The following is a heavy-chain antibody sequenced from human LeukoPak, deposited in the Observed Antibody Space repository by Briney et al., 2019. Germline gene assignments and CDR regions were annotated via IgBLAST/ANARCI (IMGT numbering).Heavy chain of an antibody. J-gene: IGHJ5*02. CDR3: IAFESGRYH. CDR1: GFSFTNAW. V-gene: IGHV3-15*01. Sequence: GGSLRLSCAASGFSFTNAWMNWVRQAPGKGLEWVGRVKRKSDGGTADYATPVEGRFTISRDDSKNTLYLQINSLKTEDTAIYYCIAFESGRYHWGQGTLVTVSS. CDR2: VKRKSDGGTA. D-gene: IGHD2-15*01.